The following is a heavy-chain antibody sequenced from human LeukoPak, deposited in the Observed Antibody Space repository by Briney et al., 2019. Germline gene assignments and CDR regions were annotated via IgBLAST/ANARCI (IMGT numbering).Heavy chain of an antibody. CDR3: ASQYYYDNSAYYTSDWFDP. CDR2: ISRSGRTI. Sequence: GGSLRLSCAASGFIFSGYDMNWVRQPPGEGLEWVSFISRSGRTIYYADSVKGRFTISRDDAKNSLYLQMNSPRAGDTALYYCASQYYYDNSAYYTSDWFDPWGQGTLVTVSS. CDR1: GFIFSGYD. J-gene: IGHJ5*02. D-gene: IGHD3-22*01. V-gene: IGHV3-48*03.